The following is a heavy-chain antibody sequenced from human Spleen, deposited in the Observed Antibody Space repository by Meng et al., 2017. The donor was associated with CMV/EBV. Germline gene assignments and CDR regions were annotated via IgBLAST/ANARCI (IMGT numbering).Heavy chain of an antibody. CDR2: ISSSGSTI. CDR3: TRYLPDTAMVTDYGMDV. D-gene: IGHD5-18*01. V-gene: IGHV3-11*01. CDR1: GFTFSDYY. J-gene: IGHJ6*02. Sequence: GESLKISCAASGFTFSDYYMSWIRQAPGKGLEWVSYISSSGSTIYYADSVKGQFTISRDNAKNSLYLQMNSLRAEDTAVYYCTRYLPDTAMVTDYGMDVWGQGTTVTVSS.